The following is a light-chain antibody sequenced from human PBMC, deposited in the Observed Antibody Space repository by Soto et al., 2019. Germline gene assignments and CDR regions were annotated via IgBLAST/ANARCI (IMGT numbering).Light chain of an antibody. V-gene: IGKV3-20*01. CDR1: QSVSNSY. CDR2: GAS. J-gene: IGKJ2*03. Sequence: EIVLTQSPATLSLSPGERASPSCRASQSVSNSYLAWYQQKPGQAPRLLIFGASNRATDIPDRFSGSGSGTDFTLTITRLEPEDFAVYYCQQYDTSPRGFGQGTKLEIK. CDR3: QQYDTSPRG.